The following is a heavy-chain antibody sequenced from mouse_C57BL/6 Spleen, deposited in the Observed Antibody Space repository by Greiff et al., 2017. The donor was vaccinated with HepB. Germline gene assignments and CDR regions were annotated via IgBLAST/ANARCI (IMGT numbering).Heavy chain of an antibody. V-gene: IGHV1-82*01. J-gene: IGHJ3*01. CDR1: GYAFSSSW. Sequence: VQLQQSGPELVKPGASVKISCKASGYAFSSSWMNWVKQRPGKGLEWIGRIYPGDGDTNYNGKFKGKATLTADKSSSTAYMQLSSLPSEDSAVYFCARGDYYGSSYAWFAYWGQGTLVTVSA. D-gene: IGHD1-1*01. CDR3: ARGDYYGSSYAWFAY. CDR2: IYPGDGDT.